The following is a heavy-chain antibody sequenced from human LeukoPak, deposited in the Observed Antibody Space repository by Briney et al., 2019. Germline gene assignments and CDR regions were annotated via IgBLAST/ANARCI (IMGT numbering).Heavy chain of an antibody. Sequence: SETLSLTCSVSGGSISSPVHYWGWIRQPPGKGLECIGTIYYSGSTYYNPSLKSRVTISVDTSKNQFSLILTSVTAADTAVYYCARGSRKNAFDIWGQGTMVTVSS. CDR3: ARGSRKNAFDI. CDR2: IYYSGST. V-gene: IGHV4-39*07. J-gene: IGHJ3*02. CDR1: GGSISSPVHY.